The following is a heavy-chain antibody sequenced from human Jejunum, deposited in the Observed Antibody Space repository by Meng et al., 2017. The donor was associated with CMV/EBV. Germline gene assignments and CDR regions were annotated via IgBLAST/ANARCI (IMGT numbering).Heavy chain of an antibody. Sequence: DSVSSNGAAWNWIRQSPSRGLEWLGRTYYRSKWYNDYAVSVKSRITINPDTSKNQFSLQLNSVTPEDTAVYYCARVDNRELGRAYDYWGQGTLVTVSS. CDR1: DSVSSNGAA. CDR2: TYYRSKWYN. D-gene: IGHD1-26*01. J-gene: IGHJ4*02. V-gene: IGHV6-1*01. CDR3: ARVDNRELGRAYDY.